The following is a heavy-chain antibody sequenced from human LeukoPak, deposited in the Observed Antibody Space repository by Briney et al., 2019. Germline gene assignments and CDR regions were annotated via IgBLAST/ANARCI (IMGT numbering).Heavy chain of an antibody. CDR2: IYYSGST. Sequence: PSQTLSLTCTVSGGSISSGGYYWSWIRQPPGKGLEWIGYIYYSGSTNYNPSLKSRVTISVDTSKNQFSLKLSSVTAADTAVYYCARTGIAVAGVDYWGQGTLVTVSS. CDR3: ARTGIAVAGVDY. V-gene: IGHV4-61*08. D-gene: IGHD6-19*01. CDR1: GGSISSGGYY. J-gene: IGHJ4*02.